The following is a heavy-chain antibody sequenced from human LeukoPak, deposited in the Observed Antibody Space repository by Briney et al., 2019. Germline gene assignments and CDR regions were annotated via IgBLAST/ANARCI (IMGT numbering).Heavy chain of an antibody. V-gene: IGHV3-48*01. CDR3: ARGIYWFDP. CDR1: GLTFSTNS. J-gene: IGHJ5*02. CDR2: ISFSSSTI. Sequence: GGSLRLSCAAAGLTFSTNSMNWVRQAPGKGLEWVSYISFSSSTIYYADSVKGRFTISRDNAKNLLYLQMNSLRAEDTAVYYCARGIYWFDPWGQGTLVTVSS.